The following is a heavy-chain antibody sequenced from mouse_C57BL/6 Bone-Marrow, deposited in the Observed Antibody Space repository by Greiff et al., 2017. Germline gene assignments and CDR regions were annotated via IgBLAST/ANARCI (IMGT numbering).Heavy chain of an antibody. CDR2: INPGSGGT. J-gene: IGHJ1*03. CDR3: ARGYYGSSYWYFDV. CDR1: GYAFTTYL. Sequence: VQLQQSGAELVRPGTSVKVSCKASGYAFTTYLIEWVKQRPGQGLGWIGVINPGSGGTNYNEKFKGKATLTADKSSSTAYMQLSSLTSEDSAVYFCARGYYGSSYWYFDVWGTGTTVTVSS. D-gene: IGHD1-1*01. V-gene: IGHV1-54*01.